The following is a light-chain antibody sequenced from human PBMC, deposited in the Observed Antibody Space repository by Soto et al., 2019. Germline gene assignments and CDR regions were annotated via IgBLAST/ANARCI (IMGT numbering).Light chain of an antibody. CDR1: SSVIGAYDY. CDR2: EVN. Sequence: SALTQPASLSGSPGQSITISCTGTSSVIGAYDYVSWFQQHPGKAPKLMISEVNNRPSGVSNRFSGSKSGNTAYLTIPGLQVEDEAEYFYFSFTTTSTHVFGTGTKLTVL. CDR3: FSFTTTSTHV. J-gene: IGLJ1*01. V-gene: IGLV2-14*01.